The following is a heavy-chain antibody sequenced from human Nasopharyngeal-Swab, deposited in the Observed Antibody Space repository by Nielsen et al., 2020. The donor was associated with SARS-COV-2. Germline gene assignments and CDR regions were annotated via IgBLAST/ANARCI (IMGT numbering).Heavy chain of an antibody. J-gene: IGHJ6*03. CDR2: IYYSGST. V-gene: IGHV4-30-4*01. CDR3: ARDPTPLNYYYYYYMDV. Sequence: WIRQPPGKGLEWIGHIYYSGSTYYNPSLKSRVTISVDTSKNQFSLKLSSVTAADTAVYYCARDPTPLNYYYYYYMDVWGKGTTVTVSS.